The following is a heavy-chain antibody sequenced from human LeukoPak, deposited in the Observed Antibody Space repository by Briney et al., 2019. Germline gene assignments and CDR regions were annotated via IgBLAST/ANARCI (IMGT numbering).Heavy chain of an antibody. CDR3: ARGVVTAIPTPFDL. CDR1: GYTFTSYG. V-gene: IGHV1-18*04. Sequence: ASVKVSCKASGYTFTSYGISWVRQAPGQGLEWMGWISAYNGNTNYAQKLQGRVTITADKSTSTAYMELSSLRSEDTAVYYCARGVVTAIPTPFDLWGRGTLVTVSS. J-gene: IGHJ2*01. D-gene: IGHD2-21*02. CDR2: ISAYNGNT.